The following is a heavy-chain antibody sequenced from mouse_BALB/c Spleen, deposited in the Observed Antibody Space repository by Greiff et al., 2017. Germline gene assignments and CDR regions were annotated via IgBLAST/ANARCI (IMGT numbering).Heavy chain of an antibody. CDR2: ISSGSSTI. D-gene: IGHD4-1*01. J-gene: IGHJ2*01. V-gene: IGHV5-17*02. CDR1: GFTFSSFG. CDR3: AREAANWGFDY. Sequence: EVMLVESGGGLVQPGGSRKLSCAASGFTFSSFGMHWVRQAPEKGLEWVAYISSGSSTIYYADTVKGRFTISRDNPKNTLFLQMTSLRSEDTAMYYCAREAANWGFDYWGQGTTLTVSS.